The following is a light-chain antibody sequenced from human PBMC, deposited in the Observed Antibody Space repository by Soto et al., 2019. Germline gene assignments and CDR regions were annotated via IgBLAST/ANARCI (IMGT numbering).Light chain of an antibody. CDR2: AAS. CDR1: QSIGSY. V-gene: IGKV1-39*01. CDR3: QQSYSTTWT. Sequence: DIQVTQYPSSLSASVGDRVSIACGASQSIGSYLNCYQQRPGKAPKLLIYAASSLQSGIPSRFSGSGSGTDFTLTISSLHPEDFATYYCQQSYSTTWTFGQGTKVDIK. J-gene: IGKJ1*01.